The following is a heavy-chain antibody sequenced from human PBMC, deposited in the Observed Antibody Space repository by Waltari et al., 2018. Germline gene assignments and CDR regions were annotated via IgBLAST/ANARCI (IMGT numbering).Heavy chain of an antibody. CDR3: AKDRGSIWYGGFDY. CDR2: IYSNGIT. Sequence: EVRLLDSGGGLVQPGGSLRLSCAASGFTFSSYALSWVRQAPGKGREWVSVIYSNGITYYRDSVKGRFTISRDNSKNTVYLQMNTLRAEDTALYYCAKDRGSIWYGGFDYWGQGTLVSVSS. CDR1: GFTFSSYA. J-gene: IGHJ4*02. V-gene: IGHV3-23*03. D-gene: IGHD6-13*01.